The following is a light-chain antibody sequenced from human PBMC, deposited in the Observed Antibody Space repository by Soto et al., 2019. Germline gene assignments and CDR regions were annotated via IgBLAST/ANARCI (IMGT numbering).Light chain of an antibody. Sequence: EIVLTQSPATLSLSPGERATLSCRASQSVSSYLAWDQQKPGQAPRLLIYDASNRATGIPARFSGSGSGTDVTLTISSLEPEDFAVYYCQQRSNWPPYTFGQGTKLEIK. CDR1: QSVSSY. J-gene: IGKJ2*01. V-gene: IGKV3-11*01. CDR2: DAS. CDR3: QQRSNWPPYT.